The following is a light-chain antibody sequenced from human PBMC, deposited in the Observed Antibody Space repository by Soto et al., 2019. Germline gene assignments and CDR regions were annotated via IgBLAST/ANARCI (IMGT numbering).Light chain of an antibody. CDR3: QHHNSYSQT. V-gene: IGKV1-5*01. CDR1: QSIRYY. J-gene: IGKJ1*01. Sequence: DIQLTQSPPTLSASVGDRVTITCRASQSIRYYLAWYQQMPGKAPKLLIYGASSLQSGVPSRFSGSGSGTEFTLTICSLLPDDFATYFCQHHNSYSQTFGQGTKVDI. CDR2: GAS.